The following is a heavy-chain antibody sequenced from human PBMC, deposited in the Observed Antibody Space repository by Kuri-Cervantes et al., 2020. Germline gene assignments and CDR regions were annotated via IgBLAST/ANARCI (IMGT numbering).Heavy chain of an antibody. J-gene: IGHJ6*02. V-gene: IGHV1-2*02. CDR2: INPNSGGT. CDR3: ARAAMGSIEFTMVRGGPRFSNYYYYGMDV. Sequence: ASVKVSCKASGYTFTGYYMHWVRQAPGQGLEWMGWINPNSGGTNYAQEFQGRVTMTRDTSISTAYMELSRLRSDDTAVYYCARAAMGSIEFTMVRGGPRFSNYYYYGMDVWGQGTTVTVSS. D-gene: IGHD3-10*01. CDR1: GYTFTGYY.